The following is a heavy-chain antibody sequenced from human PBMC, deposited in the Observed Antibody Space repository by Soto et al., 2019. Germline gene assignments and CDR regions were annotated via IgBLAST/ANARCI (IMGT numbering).Heavy chain of an antibody. CDR2: INSEGSST. J-gene: IGHJ6*02. V-gene: IGHV3-74*01. CDR1: GFTFSSYW. CDR3: ARDKAPRRGNYCYYGMDV. Sequence: AGGSLRLSCAASGFTFSSYWMHWVRQAPGKGLVWVSRINSEGSSTSYADSVKGRFTISRDNAKNTLYLQMNSLRAEDTAVYYCARDKAPRRGNYCYYGMDVWGQGTTVTVSS.